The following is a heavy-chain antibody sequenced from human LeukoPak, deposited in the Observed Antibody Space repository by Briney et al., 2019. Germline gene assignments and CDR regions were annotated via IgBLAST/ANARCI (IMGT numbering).Heavy chain of an antibody. J-gene: IGHJ6*02. CDR1: GFTFSSIW. Sequence: PGGSQRLSSAASGFTFSSIWMSWVRQAPGKGLEWVANIKHDGSETNYVDSVKGRFSISRDNAKNSLHLQMNSLRVEDTAVYYCAKNGGPHGMDVWGLGTTVTVSS. V-gene: IGHV3-7*02. CDR2: IKHDGSET. CDR3: AKNGGPHGMDV. D-gene: IGHD3-16*01.